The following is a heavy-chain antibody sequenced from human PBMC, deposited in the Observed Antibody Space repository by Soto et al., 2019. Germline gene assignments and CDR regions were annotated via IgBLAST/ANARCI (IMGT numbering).Heavy chain of an antibody. CDR1: GYMFTSYA. CDR3: ARDRVAGIWGDAFDI. V-gene: IGHV1-18*01. J-gene: IGHJ3*02. CDR2: INPYNANT. Sequence: ASVKVSCKASGYMFTSYAITWVRQAPGQGLEWMGWINPYNANTNYAQKLQGRVTMTTDTSTSTAYMDLRSLTSDDTAVYYCARDRVAGIWGDAFDIWGQGTMVTVSS. D-gene: IGHD3-16*01.